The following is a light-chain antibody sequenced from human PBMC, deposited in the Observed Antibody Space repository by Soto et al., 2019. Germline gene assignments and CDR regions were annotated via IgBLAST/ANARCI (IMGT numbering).Light chain of an antibody. CDR2: DAS. Sequence: DIQMTQSPSSLSASVGDRVTITCQASQDITNYLSWYQQKPGKAPKLLIYDASNLETGVPSRFSGSGSGTDFTFTISSLEAEDFATYYCQQYDNLPLTFGGGTKVEIK. V-gene: IGKV1-33*01. CDR3: QQYDNLPLT. J-gene: IGKJ4*01. CDR1: QDITNY.